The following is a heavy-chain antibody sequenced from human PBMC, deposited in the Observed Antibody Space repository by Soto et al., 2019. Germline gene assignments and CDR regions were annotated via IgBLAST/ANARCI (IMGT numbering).Heavy chain of an antibody. CDR3: EREGGRGEGYTAADI. Sequence: SETLSLTCTVSGGSINSGNYYWSWIRQHPGKGLEWIGYIYYSSSTYYNPSLKSRVSISIDTSKNQFSLKLNSVTAADTAVYYCEREGGRGEGYTAADIWGQGTRVTVSS. V-gene: IGHV4-31*03. D-gene: IGHD2-15*01. CDR2: IYYSSST. CDR1: GGSINSGNYY. J-gene: IGHJ4*02.